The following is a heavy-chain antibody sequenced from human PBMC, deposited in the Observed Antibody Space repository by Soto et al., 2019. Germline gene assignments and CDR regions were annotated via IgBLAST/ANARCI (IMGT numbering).Heavy chain of an antibody. CDR1: GGSMSSYY. Sequence: SETLCLTCTVSGGSMSSYYWTWIRPPPGKGLEWIGVIHYGGGTGYNPALRSRVTVTVETAKKQFSLNLGSVPAADTAVYYWEGARYGGVGANYSDSWGQGALVTV. D-gene: IGHD1-26*01. CDR3: EGARYGGVGANYSDS. CDR2: IHYGGGT. V-gene: IGHV4-59*01. J-gene: IGHJ4*02.